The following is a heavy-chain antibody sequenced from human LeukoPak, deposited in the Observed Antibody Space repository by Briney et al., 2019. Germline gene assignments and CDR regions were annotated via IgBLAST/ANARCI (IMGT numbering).Heavy chain of an antibody. D-gene: IGHD6-13*01. Sequence: SQTLSLTCAISGDSVSSNSAAWNWIRQSPSRGLEWLGRTYYRSKWYNNYAVSVKSRITINPDTSKNQFSLQLNSVTPEDTAVYYCARVGQQLVHNAFDIWGQGTMVTVSS. V-gene: IGHV6-1*01. CDR3: ARVGQQLVHNAFDI. CDR1: GDSVSSNSAA. CDR2: TYYRSKWYN. J-gene: IGHJ3*02.